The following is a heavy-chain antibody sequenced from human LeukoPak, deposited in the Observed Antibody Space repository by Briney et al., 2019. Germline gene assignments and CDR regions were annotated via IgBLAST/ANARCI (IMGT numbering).Heavy chain of an antibody. CDR2: ISSSSSTI. J-gene: IGHJ4*02. D-gene: IGHD3-3*01. CDR3: ASYYDFWSGYSKAFDY. CDR1: GFTFSSYS. Sequence: GGSLRLSCAASGFTFSSYSMNWARRPPGRGLEWVSYISSSSSTIYYADSVKGRFTISRDNAKNSLYLQMNSLRAEDTAVYYCASYYDFWSGYSKAFDYWGQGTLVTVSS. V-gene: IGHV3-48*01.